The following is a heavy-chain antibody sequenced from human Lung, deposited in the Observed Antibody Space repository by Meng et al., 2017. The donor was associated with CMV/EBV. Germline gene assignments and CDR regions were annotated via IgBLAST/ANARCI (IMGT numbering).Heavy chain of an antibody. V-gene: IGHV6-1*01. J-gene: IGHJ4*02. Sequence: QVQLQQSGPGLVKHSPTLSLTCAISGDIVSSNSAAWHWLRQSPSRGLEWLGRTYYRSKWYHEYAVSVKSRITISPDTPKNQFSLQLNSMTPEDTAVYYCARGINGGCGDWGQGTLVTVSS. CDR3: ARGINGGCGD. CDR1: GDIVSSNSAA. CDR2: TYYRSKWYH. D-gene: IGHD4-23*01.